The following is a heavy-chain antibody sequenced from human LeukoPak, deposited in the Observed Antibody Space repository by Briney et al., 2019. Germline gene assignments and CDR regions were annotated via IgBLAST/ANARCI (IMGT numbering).Heavy chain of an antibody. J-gene: IGHJ4*02. V-gene: IGHV1-2*02. CDR2: INPNSGGT. D-gene: IGHD6-6*01. CDR1: GYTFTGYY. Sequence: ASVKVSCKASGYTFTGYYMHWVRQAPGQGLEWMGWINPNSGGTNYAQKFQGRVTMTRDTSISTAYMELSRLRSDDTAVYYCARYAGEQLAQIDYWGQGTLDTVSS. CDR3: ARYAGEQLAQIDY.